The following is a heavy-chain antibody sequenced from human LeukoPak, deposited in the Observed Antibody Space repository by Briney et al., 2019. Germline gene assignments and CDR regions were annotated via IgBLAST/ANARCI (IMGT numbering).Heavy chain of an antibody. J-gene: IGHJ4*02. CDR2: ISTTSTYI. CDR3: ARAGTCSSTSCDGGIEY. CDR1: GFAFSNYN. Sequence: PGGSLRLSCAASGFAFSNYNMKWVRQAPGKGLEWVSFISTTSTYIYYADSVKGRFTVSRDNSKNLLYLQMDSLRVEDTAVYYCARAGTCSSTSCDGGIEYWGQGTLVTVS. V-gene: IGHV3-21*06. D-gene: IGHD2-2*01.